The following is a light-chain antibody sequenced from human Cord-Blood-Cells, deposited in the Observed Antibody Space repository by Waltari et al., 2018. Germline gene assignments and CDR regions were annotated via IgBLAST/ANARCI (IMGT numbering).Light chain of an antibody. J-gene: IGKJ2*03. Sequence: DIVMTQSPDSLDVSLGERATINCKSSLSVLYSSNNKNYLAWYQQKPGQPPKLLIYWASTRESGVPDRFSGSGSGTDFTLTISSLQAEDVAVYYCQQYYSTPYSFGQGTKLEIK. CDR2: WAS. CDR3: QQYYSTPYS. V-gene: IGKV4-1*01. CDR1: LSVLYSSNNKNY.